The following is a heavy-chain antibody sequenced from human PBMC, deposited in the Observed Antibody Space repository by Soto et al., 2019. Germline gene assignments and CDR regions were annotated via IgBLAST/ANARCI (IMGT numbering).Heavy chain of an antibody. CDR2: VYYRGRS. J-gene: IGHJ4*02. Sequence: SETLSPTCTVSGSAASNSNYYWGWIRQSPGKGLEWIGSVYYRGRSYSKSSVKSRVTISVDTSKNQFSLNLNSVTASDTAVYFCVSQRTSVLTQAYFDYWGPGALVTVSS. V-gene: IGHV4-39*01. CDR1: GSAASNSNYY. D-gene: IGHD2-8*01. CDR3: VSQRTSVLTQAYFDY.